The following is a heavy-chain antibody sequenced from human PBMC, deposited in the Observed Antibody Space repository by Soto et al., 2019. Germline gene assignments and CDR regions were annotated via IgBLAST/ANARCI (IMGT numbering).Heavy chain of an antibody. D-gene: IGHD4-17*01. J-gene: IGHJ3*01. CDR3: ARARLRAVYAFDF. CDR2: IYYNGNT. V-gene: IGHV4-31*03. Sequence: SETLSLTCTLSGVSITSGAYYWTWVRQHPGKGLEWIGYIYYNGNTYFSPTLKSRLTISIDTSKNQFSLKLSSVTAADTAMYYCARARLRAVYAFDFWGQGTMVT. CDR1: GVSITSGAYY.